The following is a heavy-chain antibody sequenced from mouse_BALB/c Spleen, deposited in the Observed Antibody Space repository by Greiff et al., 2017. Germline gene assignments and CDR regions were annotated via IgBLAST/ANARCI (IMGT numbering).Heavy chain of an antibody. Sequence: QVQLQQPGAELVKPGASVKLSCKASGYTFTSYWMHWVKQRPGQGLEWIGEINPSNGRTNYNEKFKSKATLTVDKSSSTAYMQLSSLTSEDSAVYYCYYGNYEFAYWGQGTLVTVSA. D-gene: IGHD2-1*01. V-gene: IGHV1S81*02. CDR3: YYGNYEFAY. CDR1: GYTFTSYW. CDR2: INPSNGRT. J-gene: IGHJ3*01.